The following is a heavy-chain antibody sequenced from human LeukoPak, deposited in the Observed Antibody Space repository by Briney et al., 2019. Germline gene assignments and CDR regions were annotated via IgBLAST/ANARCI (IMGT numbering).Heavy chain of an antibody. CDR2: ISAYNGNT. V-gene: IGHV1-18*01. CDR1: GYTFTSYG. CDR3: ARDFSMITFGGVIVIPNDY. J-gene: IGHJ4*02. D-gene: IGHD3-16*02. Sequence: ASVKASCKASGYTFTSYGISWVRQAPGQGLEWMGWISAYNGNTNYAQKLQGRVTMTTDTSTSTAYMELRSLRSDDTAVYYCARDFSMITFGGVIVIPNDYWGQGTLVTVSS.